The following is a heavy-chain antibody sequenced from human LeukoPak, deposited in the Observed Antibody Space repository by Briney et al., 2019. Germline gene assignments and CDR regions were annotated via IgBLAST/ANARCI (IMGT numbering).Heavy chain of an antibody. V-gene: IGHV4-38-2*02. CDR1: GYSISSGYY. CDR3: ARGIRD. CDR2: IYHSGST. J-gene: IGHJ4*02. Sequence: SETLSLTCTVSGYSISSGYYWGWIRQPPGKGLEWIGSIYHSGSTNYNPSLKSRVTISVDTSKNQFSLKLSSVTAADTAVYYCARGIRDWGQGTLVTVSS. D-gene: IGHD3-3*02.